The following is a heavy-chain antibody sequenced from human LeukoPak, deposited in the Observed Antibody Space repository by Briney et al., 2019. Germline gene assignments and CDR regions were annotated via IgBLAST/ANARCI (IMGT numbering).Heavy chain of an antibody. D-gene: IGHD6-19*01. CDR1: GFTFSSYA. Sequence: GGSLRLSCAASGFTFSSYAMSWVRQAPGKGLEWVSAISGSGGSTYYADSVKGRFTISRDNSKNTLYLQMNSLRAEDTAVYYCTRVAPAGYSSGWYLDYFDYWGREPWSPSPQ. CDR2: ISGSGGST. CDR3: TRVAPAGYSSGWYLDYFDY. V-gene: IGHV3-23*01. J-gene: IGHJ4*02.